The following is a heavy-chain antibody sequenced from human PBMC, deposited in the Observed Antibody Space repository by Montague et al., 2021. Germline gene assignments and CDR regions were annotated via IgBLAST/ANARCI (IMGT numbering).Heavy chain of an antibody. CDR3: ARDQGQGYCGGDCYVGLDY. Sequence: YRRLSCAASGFTFSNYWMSWVRQAPGKGLEWVANIKQDGSEKHYVDSVKGRFTISRDNAKNSLSLQMNSLRAEDTAAYFCARDQGQGYCGGDCYVGLDYWGQGTLVTVSS. CDR1: GFTFSNYW. V-gene: IGHV3-7*01. J-gene: IGHJ4*02. D-gene: IGHD2-21*01. CDR2: IKQDGSEK.